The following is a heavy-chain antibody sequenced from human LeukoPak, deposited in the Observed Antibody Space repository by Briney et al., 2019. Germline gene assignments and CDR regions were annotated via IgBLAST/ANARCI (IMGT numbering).Heavy chain of an antibody. D-gene: IGHD3-10*01. CDR2: INHSGST. CDR1: GGSFSGYY. CDR3: ARGRGFAPYFDY. V-gene: IGHV4-34*01. Sequence: SETLSLTCAVCGGSFSGYYWSWIRQPPGKGLEWIGEINHSGSTNYNPSLKSRVTISVDTSKNQFSLKLSSVTAADTAVYYCARGRGFAPYFDYWGQGTLVTVSS. J-gene: IGHJ4*02.